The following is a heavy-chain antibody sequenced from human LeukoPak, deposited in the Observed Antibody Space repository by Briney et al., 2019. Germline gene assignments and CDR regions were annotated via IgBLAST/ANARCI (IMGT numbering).Heavy chain of an antibody. J-gene: IGHJ3*02. CDR3: AKDLLPCTSCTHDAFDI. Sequence: GGSLRLSCAASGFTFSSYAMSWVRQAPGKGLEWVSAISGSGGSTYYADSVKGRFTISRDKSKNTLYLQMNSLRAEDTAVYYCAKDLLPCTSCTHDAFDIWGQGTMVTVSS. D-gene: IGHD2-2*01. V-gene: IGHV3-23*01. CDR1: GFTFSSYA. CDR2: ISGSGGST.